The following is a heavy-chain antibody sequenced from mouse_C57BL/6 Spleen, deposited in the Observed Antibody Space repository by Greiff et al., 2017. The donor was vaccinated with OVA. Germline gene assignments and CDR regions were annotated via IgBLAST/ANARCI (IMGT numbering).Heavy chain of an antibody. CDR1: GYTFTSYW. CDR2: IHPNSGST. D-gene: IGHD1-2*01. CDR3: ARGDYGAMDY. J-gene: IGHJ4*01. Sequence: QVQLQQSGAELVKPGASVKLSCKASGYTFTSYWMHWVKQRPGQGLEWIGMIHPNSGSTTSNEKFKSKATLTVDKSSSTAYMRLSRLAAEDSAVYYCARGDYGAMDYWGQGTSVTVSS. V-gene: IGHV1-64*01.